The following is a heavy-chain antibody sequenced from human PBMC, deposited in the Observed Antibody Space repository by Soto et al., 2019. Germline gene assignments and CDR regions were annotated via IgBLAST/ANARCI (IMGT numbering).Heavy chain of an antibody. Sequence: LSLTCSVSGVSIRVSYFSWIRQPPEKGLEWIASISYTRSPPHNPSLKRRVSVSVDPTENQCALKLTSVTAADTATYCSATGGGWLQNSNLRGLYFDYWGKGALVTVSS. CDR1: GVSIRVSY. J-gene: IGHJ4*02. CDR3: ATGGGWLQNSNLRGLYFDY. V-gene: IGHV4-59*01. D-gene: IGHD6-19*01. CDR2: ISYTRSP.